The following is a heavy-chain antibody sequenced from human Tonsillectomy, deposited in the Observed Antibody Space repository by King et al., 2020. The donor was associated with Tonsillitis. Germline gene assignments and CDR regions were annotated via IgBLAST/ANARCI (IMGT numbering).Heavy chain of an antibody. CDR1: GFTFSAYS. D-gene: IGHD5-12*01. J-gene: IGHJ6*03. CDR3: AKEARGSISFYMDV. Sequence: VQLVQSGGGLVQPGGSLRLSCAASGFTFSAYSMAWVRQAPGKGLEWVSTITSGTSTTDYADSVKGRFIISRDNSRNALFLEMNSLRAEDTAIYFCAKEARGSISFYMDVWGKGTTVTVSS. CDR2: ITSGTSTT. V-gene: IGHV3-23*04.